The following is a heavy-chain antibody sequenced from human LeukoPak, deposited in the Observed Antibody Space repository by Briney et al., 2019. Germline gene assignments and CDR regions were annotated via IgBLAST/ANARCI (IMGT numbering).Heavy chain of an antibody. CDR2: FDPEDGET. V-gene: IGHV1-24*01. Sequence: GASVKVSCKVSVYSLTELSMHWVRQAPGKGLDWMGGFDPEDGETIYAQKFQGRVTMTEDTSTDTAYMELSSLRSEDTAAYYCATAPPDGGYSYGYDYWGQGTLVTVSS. CDR1: VYSLTELS. CDR3: ATAPPDGGYSYGYDY. J-gene: IGHJ4*02. D-gene: IGHD5-18*01.